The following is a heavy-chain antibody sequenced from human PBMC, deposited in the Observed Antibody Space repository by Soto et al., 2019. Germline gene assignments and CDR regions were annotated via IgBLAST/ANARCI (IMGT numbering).Heavy chain of an antibody. CDR1: GGSFSGYY. CDR2: INHSGST. CDR3: AREEAYDFWCGYYTVDYYYMDV. D-gene: IGHD3-3*01. V-gene: IGHV4-34*01. J-gene: IGHJ6*03. Sequence: QVQLQQWGAGLLKPSETLSLTCAVYGGSFSGYYWSWIRQPPGKGLEWIGEINHSGSTNYNPSLKSRVTISVDTSKNQFSLKLSYVTAADTAVYYCAREEAYDFWCGYYTVDYYYMDVWGKGTTVTVSS.